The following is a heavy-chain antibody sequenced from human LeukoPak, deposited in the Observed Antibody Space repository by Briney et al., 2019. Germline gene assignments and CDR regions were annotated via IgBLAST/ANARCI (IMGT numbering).Heavy chain of an antibody. J-gene: IGHJ4*02. D-gene: IGHD1-1*01. CDR1: GFTFDDFV. V-gene: IGHV3-9*01. CDR2: ISWNSGSI. CDR3: AKGGSGGGY. Sequence: GGSLRLSCAASGFTFDDFVMHWVQQAPGKGLEWVSGISWNSGSIGYADSVKGRFTISRDNAKNSLYLQMNSLRAEDTALYYCAKGGSGGGYWGQGTLVTVSS.